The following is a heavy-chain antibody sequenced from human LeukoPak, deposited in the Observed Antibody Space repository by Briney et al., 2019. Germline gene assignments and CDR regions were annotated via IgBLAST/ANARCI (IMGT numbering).Heavy chain of an antibody. D-gene: IGHD3-22*01. J-gene: IGHJ4*02. CDR2: IKGKTDGGTT. V-gene: IGHV3-15*01. CDR3: AGSGYVFDY. CDR1: GFTFSNAW. Sequence: GGSLRLSCAASGFTFSNAWMSWVRQAPGKGLEWVGRIKGKTDGGTTDYAAPVKGRFTILRDDSKNTLYLQMNSLKPEDTAVYYCAGSGYVFDYWGQGTPVTVSS.